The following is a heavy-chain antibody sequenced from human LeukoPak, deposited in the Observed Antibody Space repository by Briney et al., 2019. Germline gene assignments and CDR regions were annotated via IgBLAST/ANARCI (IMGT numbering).Heavy chain of an antibody. Sequence: GRSLTLSCAASGFTFSNYAMHWVRQAPGKGLEWVSVVYSGGSTYYADSVKGRFTISRDNSKNTLYLQMNSLRAEDTAVYYCARDSSSGWYHGYWGQGTLVTVSS. V-gene: IGHV3-66*01. J-gene: IGHJ4*02. CDR2: VYSGGST. CDR1: GFTFSNYA. D-gene: IGHD6-19*01. CDR3: ARDSSSGWYHGY.